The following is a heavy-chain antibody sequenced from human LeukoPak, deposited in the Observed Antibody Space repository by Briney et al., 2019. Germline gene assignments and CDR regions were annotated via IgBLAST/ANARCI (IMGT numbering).Heavy chain of an antibody. CDR1: GFNFNDYA. Sequence: PGRSLRLSCAASGFNFNDYAIHWVRQTPGKGLEWVSGISWNSAIRNYADSVKGRFTISSDNAKNSLYLQMNSLIPEDTALYYCAKDRGGGGYNFFDYWGQGTLVTVSS. CDR2: ISWNSAIR. V-gene: IGHV3-9*01. D-gene: IGHD5-24*01. CDR3: AKDRGGGGYNFFDY. J-gene: IGHJ4*02.